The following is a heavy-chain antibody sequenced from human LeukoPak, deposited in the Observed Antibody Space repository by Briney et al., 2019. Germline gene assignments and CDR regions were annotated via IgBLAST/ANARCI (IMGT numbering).Heavy chain of an antibody. J-gene: IGHJ4*02. CDR2: ISSSSSYT. CDR3: ARAHSGYDPSDY. Sequence: GGSLRLSCAASGFTFSDYYMSWIRQAPGKGLEWVSYISSSSSYTNYADSVKGRFTISRDNAKNSLYLQMNSLRAEDTAVYYCARAHSGYDPSDYWGQGTLVTVPS. D-gene: IGHD5-12*01. CDR1: GFTFSDYY. V-gene: IGHV3-11*06.